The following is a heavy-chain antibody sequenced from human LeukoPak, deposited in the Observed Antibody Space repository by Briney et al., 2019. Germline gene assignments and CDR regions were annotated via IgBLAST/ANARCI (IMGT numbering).Heavy chain of an antibody. CDR3: ARAGAVVDNWFDP. V-gene: IGHV1-24*01. CDR2: FDPEDGET. J-gene: IGHJ5*02. CDR1: GYTLTELS. Sequence: AASVKVSCKVSGYTLTELSMHWVRQAPGKGREWMGGFDPEDGETIYAQKFQGRVTMTEDTSTDTAYMELSSLRSEDTAVYYCARAGAVVDNWFDPWGQGTLVTVSS. D-gene: IGHD2-15*01.